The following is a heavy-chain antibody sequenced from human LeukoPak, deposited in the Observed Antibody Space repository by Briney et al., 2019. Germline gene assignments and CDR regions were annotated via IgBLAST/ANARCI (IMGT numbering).Heavy chain of an antibody. CDR2: ISTSGATM. J-gene: IGHJ4*02. V-gene: IGHV3-48*03. Sequence: GGSLRLSCVTSGFTFSIYDMNWVRQAPGKGLEWISYISTSGATMHYADSVEGRFTISRDNARNSLYLQMNSLRAEVTAVYYCARGSFWGQGTLVTVSS. CDR1: GFTFSIYD. CDR3: ARGSF.